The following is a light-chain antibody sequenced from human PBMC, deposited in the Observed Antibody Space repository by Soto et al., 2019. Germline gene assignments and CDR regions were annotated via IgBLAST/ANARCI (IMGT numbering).Light chain of an antibody. V-gene: IGKV1-39*01. CDR2: AAS. J-gene: IGKJ1*01. CDR3: QQSHSTPRT. CDR1: QNIGNY. Sequence: DIQMTQSPSSLSTSVGDRVTITCRASQNIGNYLNWYQQTPGTAPKLLIYAASSLQSGVPSRFSGSGSGTDFTLTISSLEPEDFATYYCQQSHSTPRTFGQGTKVEIK.